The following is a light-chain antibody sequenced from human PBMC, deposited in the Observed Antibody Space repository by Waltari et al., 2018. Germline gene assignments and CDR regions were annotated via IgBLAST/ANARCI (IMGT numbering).Light chain of an antibody. CDR2: GAS. CDR3: QQYTDWPPTWT. Sequence: EIVMTQSPDTLSVSPGERATLSCSASESVSSNLAWYQQKPGQAPSLPTLGASTRATGIPARFSGSGSGTEFTLTISSLQSEDLAIYYCQQYTDWPPTWTFGQGTKVEI. J-gene: IGKJ1*01. V-gene: IGKV3-15*01. CDR1: ESVSSN.